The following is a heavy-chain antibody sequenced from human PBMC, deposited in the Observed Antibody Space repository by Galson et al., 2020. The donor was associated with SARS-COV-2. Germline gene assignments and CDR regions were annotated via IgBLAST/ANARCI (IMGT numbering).Heavy chain of an antibody. V-gene: IGHV1-2*02. Sequence: LEWMGWISAYNGNTNYAQKFQGRVTMTRDTSISTAYMELSRLRSDDTAVYYCARDNSYGSGSYYAYWGQGTLVTVSS. CDR2: ISAYNGNT. D-gene: IGHD3-10*01. CDR3: ARDNSYGSGSYYAY. J-gene: IGHJ4*02.